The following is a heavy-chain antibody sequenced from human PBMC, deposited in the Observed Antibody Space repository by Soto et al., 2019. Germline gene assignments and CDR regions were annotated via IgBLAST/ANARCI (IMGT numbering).Heavy chain of an antibody. Sequence: SETLSLTCTVSGGSINGYYWTWIRQPAGKGLEWIGRIYTSGTTSYNPSLKSRVTMSLDTSKNQFSLRLTSVTAADTAVYYCARYSVGISSPHACWGRGALVTVSS. CDR3: ARYSVGISSPHAC. CDR2: IYTSGTT. J-gene: IGHJ4*02. CDR1: GGSINGYY. V-gene: IGHV4-4*07. D-gene: IGHD2-21*01.